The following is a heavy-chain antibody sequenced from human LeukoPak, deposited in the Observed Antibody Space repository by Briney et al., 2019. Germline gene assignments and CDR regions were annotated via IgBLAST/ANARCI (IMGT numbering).Heavy chain of an antibody. J-gene: IGHJ5*02. V-gene: IGHV3-23*01. CDR1: RFTFSTYA. CDR3: AKSLYYYDSTFDL. D-gene: IGHD3-22*01. Sequence: GGSLRLSCTASRFTFSTYAMSWVRQAPGKGLEWVSTISGSGDSTYYADSMKGRFTISRDNSRNTLYLEVNSLRAEDTAIYYCAKSLYYYDSTFDLWGQGTLVTVSS. CDR2: ISGSGDST.